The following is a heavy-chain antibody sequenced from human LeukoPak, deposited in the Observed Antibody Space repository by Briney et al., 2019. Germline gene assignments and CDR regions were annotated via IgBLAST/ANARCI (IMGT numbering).Heavy chain of an antibody. CDR1: GYTFTSYG. J-gene: IGHJ5*02. Sequence: GASVKVSCKASGYTFTSYGISWVRQAPGQGLEWMGWISAYNGITNYAQKLQGRVTMTTDTSTSTAYMELRSLRSDDTAVYYCARVDCSSTSCYAAGNWFDPWGQGTLVTVSS. CDR3: ARVDCSSTSCYAAGNWFDP. D-gene: IGHD2-2*01. V-gene: IGHV1-18*04. CDR2: ISAYNGIT.